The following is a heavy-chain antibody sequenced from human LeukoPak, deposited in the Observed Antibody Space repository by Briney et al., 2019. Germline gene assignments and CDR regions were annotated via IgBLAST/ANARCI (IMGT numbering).Heavy chain of an antibody. J-gene: IGHJ4*02. CDR2: INQSGST. CDR3: ARGSYYYDSSGYYRFDY. V-gene: IGHV4-34*01. CDR1: GGSFSGYY. D-gene: IGHD3-22*01. Sequence: SETLSLTCAVYGGSFSGYYWSWIRQPPGKGLEWIGEINQSGSTSYNPSLKSRVNISVDPSKNQFPLKLSSVTAADTAVYYCARGSYYYDSSGYYRFDYWGQGTLVTVSS.